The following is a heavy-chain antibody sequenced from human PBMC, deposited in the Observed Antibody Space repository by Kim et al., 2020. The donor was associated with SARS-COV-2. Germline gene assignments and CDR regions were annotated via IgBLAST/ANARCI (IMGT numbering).Heavy chain of an antibody. V-gene: IGHV3-64D*09. CDR3: TRGVRVRGVIAWFDP. J-gene: IGHJ5*02. CDR2: ISSNGGST. Sequence: GGSLRLSCSASGFTFSSYAMHWVRQAPGKGLEYVSAISSNGGSTYYADSVKGRFTISRDNSKNTPYLQMSSLRAEDTAVYYCTRGVRVRGVIAWFDPWGQGTLVTVSS. D-gene: IGHD3-10*01. CDR1: GFTFSSYA.